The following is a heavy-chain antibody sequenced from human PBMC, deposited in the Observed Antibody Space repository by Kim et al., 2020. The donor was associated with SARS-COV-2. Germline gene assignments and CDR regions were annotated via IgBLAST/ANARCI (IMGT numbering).Heavy chain of an antibody. J-gene: IGHJ4*02. V-gene: IGHV3-7*01. CDR3: ARGGYSNFDF. Sequence: KKHPEAGKGRFTISRDNAKNALYLQMNSLGVDDTAVYYCARGGYSNFDFWGQGTLVTVSS. D-gene: IGHD2-21*01. CDR2: K.